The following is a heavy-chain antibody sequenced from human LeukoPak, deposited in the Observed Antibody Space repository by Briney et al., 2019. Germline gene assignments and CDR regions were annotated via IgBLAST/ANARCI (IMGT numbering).Heavy chain of an antibody. D-gene: IGHD3-10*01. CDR1: GFTFSSYN. CDR2: ISSSGSSI. V-gene: IGHV3-48*01. CDR3: VRRKANSDGEFDY. J-gene: IGHJ4*02. Sequence: GGSLRLSRAASGFTFSSYNMNWVRQAPGKGLDWVSFISSSGSSITYADSVEGRFTISRDNVKNSLYLQMNSLRAEDTAVYYWVRRKANSDGEFDYWGQGTLVTVSS.